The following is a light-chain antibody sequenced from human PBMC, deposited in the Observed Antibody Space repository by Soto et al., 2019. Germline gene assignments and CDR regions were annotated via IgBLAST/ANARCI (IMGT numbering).Light chain of an antibody. CDR2: RNN. CDR1: SSNIGTNT. J-gene: IGLJ2*01. V-gene: IGLV1-44*01. Sequence: QLVLTQPPSASGTPGQRVTISCSGGSSNIGTNTVNWYQQLPGAAPKLLIYRNNQRPSGVPDRFSGSKSGTSASLAIGGLQSEDEADYYCAAWDDSLNGVVFGGGTKLTVL. CDR3: AAWDDSLNGVV.